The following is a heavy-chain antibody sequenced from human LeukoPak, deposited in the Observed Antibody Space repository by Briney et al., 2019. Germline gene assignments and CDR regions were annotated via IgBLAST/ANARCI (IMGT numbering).Heavy chain of an antibody. J-gene: IGHJ4*02. CDR3: AKLAADENTDDY. V-gene: IGHV3-15*07. CDR2: IYSKTDGGTI. CDR1: GFSFSNFW. D-gene: IGHD6-13*01. Sequence: GGSLRLSCAASGFSFSNFWMNWIRQAPGKGLEWVGRIYSKTDGGTINYAAAVKGRFTISRDDSKNTLYLQMNSLKTEDTAVYYCAKLAADENTDDYWGQGTLVTISS.